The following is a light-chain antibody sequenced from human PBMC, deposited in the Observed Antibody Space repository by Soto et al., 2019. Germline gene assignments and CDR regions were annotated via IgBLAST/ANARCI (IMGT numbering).Light chain of an antibody. V-gene: IGKV3-15*01. J-gene: IGKJ1*01. CDR2: GAS. CDR1: QRISSN. Sequence: EVVITQSPATLSVSPGERATLSCRASQRISSNLAWYQQRPGQAPRLLIYGASTRAPGIPARFSGSGSETEFTLTISSLQSEDFAVYYCQHYNNWPPCTFGQGTKVDI. CDR3: QHYNNWPPCT.